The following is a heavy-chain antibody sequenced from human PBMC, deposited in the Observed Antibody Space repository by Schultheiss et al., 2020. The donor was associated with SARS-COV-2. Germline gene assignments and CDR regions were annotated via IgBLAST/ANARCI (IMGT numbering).Heavy chain of an antibody. V-gene: IGHV3-72*01. CDR2: TRNKANSYTA. CDR3: TRDLGFGELLLDY. J-gene: IGHJ4*02. CDR1: GFTFSNAW. D-gene: IGHD3-10*01. Sequence: GGSLRLSCAASGFTFSNAWMSWVRQAPGKGLEWVGRTRNKANSYTAEYAASVKGRFTISRDDSKNTLYLQMNSLKTEDTAVYYCTRDLGFGELLLDYWGQGTLVTVSS.